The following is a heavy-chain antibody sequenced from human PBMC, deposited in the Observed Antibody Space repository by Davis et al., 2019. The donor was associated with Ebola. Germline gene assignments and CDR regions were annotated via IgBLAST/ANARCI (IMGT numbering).Heavy chain of an antibody. D-gene: IGHD1-1*01. CDR1: GFTFDDYA. CDR3: ARDAKWKLDY. J-gene: IGHJ4*02. Sequence: SLKISCAASGFTFDDYAMHWVRQAPGKGLEWVSGISWNGGSIGYADSVKGRFTISRDNAKNSLYLQMNSLRVEDTAVYYCARDAKWKLDYWGQGTLVTVSP. V-gene: IGHV3-9*01. CDR2: ISWNGGSI.